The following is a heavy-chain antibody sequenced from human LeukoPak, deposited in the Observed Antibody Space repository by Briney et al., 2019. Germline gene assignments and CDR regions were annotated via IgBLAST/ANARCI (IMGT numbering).Heavy chain of an antibody. D-gene: IGHD3-3*01. V-gene: IGHV3-7*01. Sequence: PGGSLRLSCAASGFTFSSYWMSWVRQAPGKGLEWVANIKQDGSEKYYVDSVKGRFTISRDNAKNSLYLQMNSLRAEDTAVYYCARDWSGYYFGGVGYYYYYGMDVWGQGTTVTVSS. CDR1: GFTFSSYW. CDR3: ARDWSGYYFGGVGYYYYYGMDV. CDR2: IKQDGSEK. J-gene: IGHJ6*02.